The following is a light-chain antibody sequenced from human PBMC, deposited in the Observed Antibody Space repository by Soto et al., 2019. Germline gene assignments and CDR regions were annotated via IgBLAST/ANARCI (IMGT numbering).Light chain of an antibody. V-gene: IGKV3-20*01. CDR1: HSVSSSY. J-gene: IGKJ4*02. CDR3: QQYGSSHRLT. Sequence: ETGFTQSPGTLSLSPGERATLSCRASHSVSSSYLAWYQQKTGQAPRLLIYGASSRATGIQDRFSGSGSGRDFTLNISKLEPEDFTVYYGQQYGSSHRLTFGGGTQVEIK. CDR2: GAS.